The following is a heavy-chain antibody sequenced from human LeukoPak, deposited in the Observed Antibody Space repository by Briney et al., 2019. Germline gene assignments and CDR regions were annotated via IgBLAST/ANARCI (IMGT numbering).Heavy chain of an antibody. CDR3: ARDRGYSYGYPFDY. Sequence: ASVKVSCKASGYTFTGYYMHWVRQAPGQGVEWMGRINPNSGGTNYAQKFQGRVTMTRDTSISTAYMELSRLRSDDTAVYYCARDRGYSYGYPFDYWGQGTLVTVSS. D-gene: IGHD5-18*01. J-gene: IGHJ4*02. V-gene: IGHV1-2*06. CDR1: GYTFTGYY. CDR2: INPNSGGT.